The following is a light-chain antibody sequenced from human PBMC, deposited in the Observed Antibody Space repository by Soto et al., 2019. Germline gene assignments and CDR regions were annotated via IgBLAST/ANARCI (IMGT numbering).Light chain of an antibody. CDR3: HQLNSYPSP. J-gene: IGKJ4*01. V-gene: IGKV1-9*01. CDR2: AAS. CDR1: QGISSY. Sequence: DIQLTQSPSFLSASVGDRVTITCRASQGISSYLAWYQQKPGKAPKLLIYAASTLQSGVPSRFSGSGSGTEFTLTISSLQPDDFATYFCHQLNSYPSPFGGGTKVEIK.